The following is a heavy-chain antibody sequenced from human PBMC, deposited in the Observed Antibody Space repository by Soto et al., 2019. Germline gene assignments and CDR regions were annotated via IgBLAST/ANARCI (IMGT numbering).Heavy chain of an antibody. CDR1: GGSVSSGGNY. Sequence: QLQLQESGPGLVKPSETLSRTCAVSGGSVSSGGNYWGWIRQSPGKGLEWIGSVHDTGTTHYNPSLTSRVTISVDTSKNQFSLNVNSVTAADTAVYYCARGLSSPSAAGVWGQGTLVTVSS. D-gene: IGHD6-6*01. V-gene: IGHV4-39*01. CDR3: ARGLSSPSAAGV. J-gene: IGHJ4*02. CDR2: VHDTGTT.